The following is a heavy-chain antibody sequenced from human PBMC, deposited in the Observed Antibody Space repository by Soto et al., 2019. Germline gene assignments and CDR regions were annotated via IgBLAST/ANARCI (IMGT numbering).Heavy chain of an antibody. CDR3: ARDSAIAGAAHFDY. CDR2: ISAYNGNT. D-gene: IGHD1-26*01. Sequence: GASVKVSCKASGYTFTSYGISWVRQAPGQGLEWMGWISAYNGNTNYAQKLQGRVTMTTDTSTSTAYMELRSLRSDDTAVYYCARDSAIAGAAHFDYWGQGMLVTVSS. V-gene: IGHV1-18*04. CDR1: GYTFTSYG. J-gene: IGHJ4*02.